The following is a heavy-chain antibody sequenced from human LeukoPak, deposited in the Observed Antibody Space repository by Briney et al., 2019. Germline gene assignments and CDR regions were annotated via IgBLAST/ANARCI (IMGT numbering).Heavy chain of an antibody. J-gene: IGHJ4*02. Sequence: ASVKVSCKASGYTFTSYYMHWVRQAPGQGLEWMGIINPSGGSTSYAQKFQGRVTMTRDTSISTAYMELSRLRSDDTAVYYCARVADGRPFDYWGQGTLVTVSS. V-gene: IGHV1-46*01. CDR3: ARVADGRPFDY. D-gene: IGHD1-26*01. CDR2: INPSGGST. CDR1: GYTFTSYY.